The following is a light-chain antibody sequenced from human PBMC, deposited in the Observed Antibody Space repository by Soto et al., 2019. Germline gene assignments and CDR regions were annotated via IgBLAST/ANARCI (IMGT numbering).Light chain of an antibody. Sequence: DIQMTQSPSTLSGSVGDRVTITCRASQTISSWLAWYQQKPGKAPKLLIYAASTLQSGVPSRFSASGSGTDFTPTISSLQPEDFATYYCQQDLRPPLTFGPGTKVDIK. CDR2: AAS. J-gene: IGKJ3*01. CDR3: QQDLRPPLT. V-gene: IGKV1-5*01. CDR1: QTISSW.